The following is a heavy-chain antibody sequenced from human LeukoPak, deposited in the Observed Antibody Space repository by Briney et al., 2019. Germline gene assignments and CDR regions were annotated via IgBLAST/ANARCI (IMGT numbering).Heavy chain of an antibody. CDR2: ISSSGSTI. CDR1: GFTFSDYY. V-gene: IGHV3-11*01. CDR3: ARDPRGAAPLRGDYYYYYMDV. D-gene: IGHD6-13*01. J-gene: IGHJ6*03. Sequence: GGSLRLSCAASGFTFSDYYMSWIRQAPGKGLEWVSYISSSGSTIYYADSVKGRFTISRDNAKNSLYLQMNSLRAEDTAVYYCARDPRGAAPLRGDYYYYYMDVWGKGTTVTISS.